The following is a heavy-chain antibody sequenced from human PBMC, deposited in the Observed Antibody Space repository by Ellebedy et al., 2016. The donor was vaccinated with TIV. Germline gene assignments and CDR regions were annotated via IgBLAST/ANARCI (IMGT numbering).Heavy chain of an antibody. V-gene: IGHV3-74*01. Sequence: GESLKISCAASGFTFNSHWMHWVRQAPGKGLVWVSRIVNDGRDTQYADSVNGRFTISRDNAKNTLYLQMNSLRAEDTAVYYCARGSVGPDQWGQGTLVTVSS. J-gene: IGHJ4*02. CDR1: GFTFNSHW. D-gene: IGHD1-26*01. CDR2: IVNDGRDT. CDR3: ARGSVGPDQ.